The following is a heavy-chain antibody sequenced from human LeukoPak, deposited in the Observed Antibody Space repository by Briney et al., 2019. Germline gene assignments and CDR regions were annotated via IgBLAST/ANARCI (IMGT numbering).Heavy chain of an antibody. Sequence: GGSLRLSCAASGFTFSSYGMNWVRQAPGKGLEWVSAISGSGGSTYYADSVKGRFTISRDNSKNTLYLQMNSLRAEDTAVYYCAKDLGRSGWSDFDYWGQGTLVTVSS. CDR3: AKDLGRSGWSDFDY. D-gene: IGHD6-19*01. J-gene: IGHJ4*02. V-gene: IGHV3-23*01. CDR2: ISGSGGST. CDR1: GFTFSSYG.